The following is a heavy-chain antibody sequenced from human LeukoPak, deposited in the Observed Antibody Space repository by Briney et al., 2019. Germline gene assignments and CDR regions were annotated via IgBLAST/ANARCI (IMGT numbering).Heavy chain of an antibody. D-gene: IGHD1-1*01. V-gene: IGHV3-7*01. CDR2: KNSNGREK. CDR3: ARDHHRQLYGQARDTFDI. CDR1: GFTFSSDW. J-gene: IGHJ3*02. Sequence: GGSLRLSCAVSGFTFSSDWMIWVRQAPGKGLEWVANKNSNGREKNYVDSVRGRFTNSTDNAKHSLYLQMNSLRAEDTAVYYCARDHHRQLYGQARDTFDIWGQGTMVTVSS.